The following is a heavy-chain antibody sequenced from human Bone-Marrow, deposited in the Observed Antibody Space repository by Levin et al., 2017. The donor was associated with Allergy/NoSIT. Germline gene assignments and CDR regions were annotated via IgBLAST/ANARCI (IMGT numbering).Heavy chain of an antibody. CDR2: TSYDGSNT. V-gene: IGHV3-30-3*01. D-gene: IGHD5-12*01. CDR1: GFIFKDYI. Sequence: QSGGSLRLSCAASGFIFKDYILNWVRQAPGKGLECVAVTSYDGSNTYYAESVKGRFTISRDNSKDTLHLQMKSLRAEDTAVYYCVRTIEYSASSLGLGWFDLWGQGTLVTVSS. CDR3: VRTIEYSASSLGLGWFDL. J-gene: IGHJ5*02.